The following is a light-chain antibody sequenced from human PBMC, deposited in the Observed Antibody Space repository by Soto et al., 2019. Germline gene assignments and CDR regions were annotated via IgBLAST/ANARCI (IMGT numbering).Light chain of an antibody. Sequence: QSVLTQPASVSGSPGQSITISCTGTSSDVGSYNLVSWYQHHPGTAPKLIIYEFTKRPSGVSNRFSASKSGNTASLTISGLQAEDDADYYCCSYAPTRNSYVFGSGTKVTVL. CDR2: EFT. J-gene: IGLJ1*01. CDR3: CSYAPTRNSYV. V-gene: IGLV2-23*02. CDR1: SSDVGSYNL.